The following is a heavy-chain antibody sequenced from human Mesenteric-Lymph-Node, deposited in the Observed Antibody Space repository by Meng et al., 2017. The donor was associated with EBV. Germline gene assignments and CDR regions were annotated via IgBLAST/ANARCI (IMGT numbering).Heavy chain of an antibody. J-gene: IGHJ4*02. V-gene: IGHV4-4*02. D-gene: IGHD5-24*01. CDR2: IYHSGST. CDR1: GGSISSTNW. CDR3: ARVGYNYVYYFDF. Sequence: VERKDSGPGLVKPSGTLSLTCAVSGGSISSTNWWSWVRQPPGKGLEWIGEIYHSGSTNYNPSLKSRVTISLDKSKNQFSLKLSSVTAADTAVYYCARVGYNYVYYFDFWGQGTLVTVSS.